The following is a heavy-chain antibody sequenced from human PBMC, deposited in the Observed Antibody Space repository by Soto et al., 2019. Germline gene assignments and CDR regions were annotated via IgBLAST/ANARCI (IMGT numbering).Heavy chain of an antibody. CDR3: AREPPVAGPSHYMDV. J-gene: IGHJ6*03. Sequence: GGSLRLSCAASGFTFSDYYMSWIRQAPGKGLEWVSYISSSGSTIYYADSVKGRFTISRDNAKNSLYLQMNSLRAEDTAVYYCAREPPVAGPSHYMDVWGKGTTVTVSS. CDR2: ISSSGSTI. D-gene: IGHD6-19*01. CDR1: GFTFSDYY. V-gene: IGHV3-11*01.